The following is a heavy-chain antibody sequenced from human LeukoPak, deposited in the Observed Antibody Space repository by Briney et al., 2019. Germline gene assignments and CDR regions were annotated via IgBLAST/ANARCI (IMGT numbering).Heavy chain of an antibody. CDR2: IYYSGST. J-gene: IGHJ4*02. D-gene: IGHD6-19*01. V-gene: IGHV4-39*01. CDR3: TGQIAVAPVYFDY. Sequence: SETLSLTCTVSGGSISSSSYYWGWIRQPPGKGLEWIGSIYYSGSTYHKPSLKSRVTKSLDTSKNQFSLKLSSVTAADTAVYYCTGQIAVAPVYFDYWGQGTLVTVSS. CDR1: GGSISSSSYY.